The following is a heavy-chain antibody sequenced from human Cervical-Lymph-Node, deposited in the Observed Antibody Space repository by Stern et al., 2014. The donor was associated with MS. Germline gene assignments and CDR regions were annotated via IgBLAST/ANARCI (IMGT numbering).Heavy chain of an antibody. CDR2: IPYDGNHK. D-gene: IGHD2-8*01. CDR3: ARDYEDTSMLFDH. Sequence: VQLVESGGAVVQPGRSLRLSCAASGFTFSSYGMHWVRQAPGKGLEWVTVIPYDGNHKYYADSVKGRFTISRDNSKNTLHLQMNSVTPDDTAIYYCARDYEDTSMLFDHWGQGTLVTVPS. J-gene: IGHJ4*02. V-gene: IGHV3-30*03. CDR1: GFTFSSYG.